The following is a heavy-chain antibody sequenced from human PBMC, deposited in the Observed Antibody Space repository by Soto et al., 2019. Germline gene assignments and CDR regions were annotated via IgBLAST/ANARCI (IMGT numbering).Heavy chain of an antibody. J-gene: IGHJ4*02. Sequence: QVQLVQSGAEVKKPGASVKVSCKASGYTFTSYGISWVRQAPGQGLEWMGWISAYNGNTNYAQNRQGRVPRTTDTSTSAAYMELRSLRSDDTAVYYGARGGDYYGSGLLDYWGQGTLVTVSS. CDR3: ARGGDYYGSGLLDY. D-gene: IGHD3-10*01. CDR1: GYTFTSYG. V-gene: IGHV1-18*01. CDR2: ISAYNGNT.